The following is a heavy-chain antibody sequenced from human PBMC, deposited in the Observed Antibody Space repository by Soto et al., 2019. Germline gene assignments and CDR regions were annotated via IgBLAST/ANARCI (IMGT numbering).Heavy chain of an antibody. CDR1: GYPFTTYY. V-gene: IGHV1-2*02. CDR3: ATDDYGIFPY. CDR2: IDPRSGGT. D-gene: IGHD3-10*01. Sequence: HVQLVQFGTEVKKPGASVRVSCMVSGYPFTTYYIHWVRQAPGQGLEWMGWIDPRSGGTVYEQKLQGRVTMTRDTSISKVYMELSGLTSDDAAPYYCATDDYGIFPYSGQGSLVTVSS. J-gene: IGHJ4*02.